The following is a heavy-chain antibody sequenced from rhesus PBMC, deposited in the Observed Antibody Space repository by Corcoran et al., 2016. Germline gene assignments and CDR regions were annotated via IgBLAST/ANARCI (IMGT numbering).Heavy chain of an antibody. D-gene: IGHD4-29*01. CDR3: ARKDYGSSYGY. Sequence: QVQLQESGPGLVKPSETLSLTCTVSGGSISGYYYWSWIRQPPGKGLEWIGGIYGNSPSTYHNPSLKSRVTISKDTSKNQFSLKLSAVTAADTAVYYCARKDYGSSYGYWGQGVLVTVSS. CDR2: IYGNSPST. CDR1: GGSISGYYY. J-gene: IGHJ4*01. V-gene: IGHV4-143*01.